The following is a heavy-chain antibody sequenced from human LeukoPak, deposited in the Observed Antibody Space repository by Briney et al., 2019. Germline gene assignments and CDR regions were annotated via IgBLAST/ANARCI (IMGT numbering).Heavy chain of an antibody. Sequence: ASVKVSCKASGYTFTSYGISWVRQAPGQGLERMGWISAYNGNTNYAQKPQGRVTMTTDTSTSTAYMELRSLRSDDTAVYYCARDSRKYYYGSGSYTQFDYWGQGTLVTVSS. D-gene: IGHD3-10*01. CDR1: GYTFTSYG. CDR3: ARDSRKYYYGSGSYTQFDY. CDR2: ISAYNGNT. V-gene: IGHV1-18*01. J-gene: IGHJ4*02.